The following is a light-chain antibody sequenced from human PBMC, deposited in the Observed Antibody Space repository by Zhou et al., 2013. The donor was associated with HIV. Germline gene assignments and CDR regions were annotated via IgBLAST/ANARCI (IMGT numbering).Light chain of an antibody. V-gene: IGKV1-13*02. J-gene: IGKJ5*01. Sequence: AIQLNQSPSSLSASVGDRVTITCRASQGIAAALAWYQQRPGKAPKLLIYKASSLEGGVPLRFSGSRSGTEFTLTISGLQPDDSAIYYCQQYNIYPITFGQGTRLEI. CDR2: KAS. CDR1: QGIAAA. CDR3: QQYNIYPIT.